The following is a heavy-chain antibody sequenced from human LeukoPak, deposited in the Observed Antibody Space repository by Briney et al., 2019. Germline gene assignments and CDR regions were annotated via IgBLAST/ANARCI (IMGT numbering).Heavy chain of an antibody. CDR2: ISSSSSYI. CDR3: ARATNYYYDSSGYPPFDY. D-gene: IGHD3-22*01. J-gene: IGHJ4*02. CDR1: GFTFSSYG. V-gene: IGHV3-21*01. Sequence: KPGGSLRLSCAASGFTFSSYGMNWVRQAPGKGLEWVSSISSSSSYIYYADSVKGRFTISRDNAKNSLYLQMNSLRAEDTAVYYCARATNYYYDSSGYPPFDYWGQGTLVTVSS.